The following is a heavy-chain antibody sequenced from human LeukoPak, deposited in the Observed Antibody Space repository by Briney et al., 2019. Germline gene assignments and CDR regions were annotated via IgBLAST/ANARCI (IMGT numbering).Heavy chain of an antibody. CDR1: GYSFTSYW. J-gene: IGHJ3*02. Sequence: GESLKISCKGSGYSFTSYWIGWVRQMPGKGLEWMGIIYPGDSDTRYSPSFQGQVTISADKSISTAYLQWSSLKASDTAMYYCARSKWYSRPGGAFDIWGQGTMVTVSS. CDR3: ARSKWYSRPGGAFDI. V-gene: IGHV5-51*01. CDR2: IYPGDSDT. D-gene: IGHD6-13*01.